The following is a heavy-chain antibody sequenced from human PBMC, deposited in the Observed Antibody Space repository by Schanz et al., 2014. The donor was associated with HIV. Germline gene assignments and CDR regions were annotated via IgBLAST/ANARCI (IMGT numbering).Heavy chain of an antibody. Sequence: QVQLVQSGTEVKKPGSSVKVSCKPSGGTFRSFAISWVRQAPGQGLEWMGGIIPLFGTTNYAQKFQGRVTITADESTSTAYMELSSLKSEDTAMYYCARETAEYSRTPVSWFDPWGQGTLVTVSS. J-gene: IGHJ5*02. CDR3: ARETAEYSRTPVSWFDP. CDR2: IIPLFGTT. D-gene: IGHD6-13*01. CDR1: GGTFRSFA. V-gene: IGHV1-69*01.